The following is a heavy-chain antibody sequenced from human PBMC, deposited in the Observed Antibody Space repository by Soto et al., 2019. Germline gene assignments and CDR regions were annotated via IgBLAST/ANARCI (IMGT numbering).Heavy chain of an antibody. CDR1: GFTFSSYA. CDR2: ISGGGGST. D-gene: IGHD2-2*01. Sequence: EVQLLESGGGLVQPGGSLRLSCAAAGFTFSSYAMSWVRQAPGKGLEWVSAISGGGGSTYYADSVKGRFTISRDNSKNTLYLQMNSLRAEDTAVYYCAKGGSNSRWPYYYGMDVWGQGTTVTVSS. J-gene: IGHJ6*02. CDR3: AKGGSNSRWPYYYGMDV. V-gene: IGHV3-23*01.